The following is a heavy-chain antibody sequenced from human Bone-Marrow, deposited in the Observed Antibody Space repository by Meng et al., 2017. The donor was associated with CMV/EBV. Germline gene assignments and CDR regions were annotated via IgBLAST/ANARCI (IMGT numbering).Heavy chain of an antibody. CDR1: GGSVSSGSYY. V-gene: IGHV4-61*01. J-gene: IGHJ4*02. D-gene: IGHD3-3*01. Sequence: SETLSLTCTVSGGSVSSGSYYWSWIRQPPGKGLEWIGYIYYSGSTNYNPSLKSRVTISVDTSKNQFSLKLSSVTAADTAVYYCARTHYDFWSGYPIGFDYWGQGTLVTVSS. CDR2: IYYSGST. CDR3: ARTHYDFWSGYPIGFDY.